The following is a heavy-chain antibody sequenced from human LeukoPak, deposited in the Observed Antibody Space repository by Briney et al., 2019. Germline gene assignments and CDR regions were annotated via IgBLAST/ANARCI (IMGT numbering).Heavy chain of an antibody. CDR2: INHSGST. J-gene: IGHJ5*02. D-gene: IGHD2-2*01. CDR1: GGSFSGYY. CDR3: ARGLVVVVPAATHTYNWFDP. Sequence: SETLSLTCAVYGGSFSGYYWSWIRQPPGKGLEWIGEINHSGSTNYNPSLKSRVTISVDTSKNQFSLKLSSVTAADTAVYYCARGLVVVVPAATHTYNWFDPWGQGTLVTVSS. V-gene: IGHV4-34*01.